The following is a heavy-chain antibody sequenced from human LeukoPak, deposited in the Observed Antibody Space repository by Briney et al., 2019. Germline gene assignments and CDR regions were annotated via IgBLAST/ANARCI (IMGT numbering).Heavy chain of an antibody. CDR3: ARDPGRGYCSSTSCYPWFDP. D-gene: IGHD2-2*01. V-gene: IGHV1-18*01. J-gene: IGHJ5*02. CDR1: GYTFTSYG. Sequence: ASVKVSCKASGYTFTSYGISWVRQAPGQGLEWMGWISAYNGNTNYAQKLQGRATMTTDTSTSTAYMELRSLRSDDTAVYYCARDPGRGYCSSTSCYPWFDPWGQGTLVTVSS. CDR2: ISAYNGNT.